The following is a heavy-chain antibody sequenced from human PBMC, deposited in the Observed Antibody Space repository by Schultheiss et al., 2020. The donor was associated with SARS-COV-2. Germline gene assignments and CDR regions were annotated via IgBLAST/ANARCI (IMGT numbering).Heavy chain of an antibody. J-gene: IGHJ4*02. CDR3: AIAHQSKWWPLFDY. CDR1: GGTFSSYA. Sequence: ASVKVSCKASGGTFSSYAISWVRQAPGQGLEWMGWMNPNSGNTGYAQKFQGRVTMTTDTSTSTAYMELSSLRSEDTAVYYCAIAHQSKWWPLFDYWGQGTLVTVSS. CDR2: MNPNSGNT. V-gene: IGHV1-8*02. D-gene: IGHD2-15*01.